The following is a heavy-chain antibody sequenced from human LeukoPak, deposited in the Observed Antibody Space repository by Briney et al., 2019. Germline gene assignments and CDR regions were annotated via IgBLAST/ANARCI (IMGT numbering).Heavy chain of an antibody. CDR1: GFTFSSYA. J-gene: IGHJ4*02. Sequence: GGSLRLSCAASGFTFSSYAMHWVRQAPGKGLEWVAVISYDGSNKYYADSVKGRFTISRDNSKNTLYLQMNSLRAEDTAVYYCARRGVGGWYDYWGQGTQVTVSS. D-gene: IGHD6-19*01. CDR3: ARRGVGGWYDY. CDR2: ISYDGSNK. V-gene: IGHV3-30-3*01.